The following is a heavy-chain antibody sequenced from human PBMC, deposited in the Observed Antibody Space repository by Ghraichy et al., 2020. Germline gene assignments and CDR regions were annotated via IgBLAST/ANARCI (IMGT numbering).Heavy chain of an antibody. D-gene: IGHD2-2*01. Sequence: GGSLRLSCAASGFTVSSKFMSWVRQAPGKGLEWVSVIDSGGSGGSIYYADSVKGRFTISRDNSKNTLFLQLNSLRAEDTAVYYCARGDWTSTSCYYYYGLDVWGQGTTVTVSS. J-gene: IGHJ6*02. CDR2: IDSGGSGGSI. CDR3: ARGDWTSTSCYYYYGLDV. CDR1: GFTVSSKF. V-gene: IGHV3-53*01.